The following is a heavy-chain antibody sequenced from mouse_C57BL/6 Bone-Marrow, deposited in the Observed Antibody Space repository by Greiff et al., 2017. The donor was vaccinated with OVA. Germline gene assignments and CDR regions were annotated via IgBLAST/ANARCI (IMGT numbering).Heavy chain of an antibody. CDR2: ISDGGSYT. V-gene: IGHV5-4*01. Sequence: DVHLVESGGGLVKPGGSLKLSCAASGFTFSSYAMSWVRQTPEKRLEWVATISDGGSYTYYPDNVKGRFTISRDNAKNNLYLQMSHLKSEDTAMYYCARDLSYYSNPNYYYAMDYWGQGTSVTVSS. CDR1: GFTFSSYA. D-gene: IGHD2-5*01. J-gene: IGHJ4*01. CDR3: ARDLSYYSNPNYYYAMDY.